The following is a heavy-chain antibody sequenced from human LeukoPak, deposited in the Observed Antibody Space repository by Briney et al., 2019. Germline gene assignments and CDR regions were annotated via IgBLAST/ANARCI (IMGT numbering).Heavy chain of an antibody. J-gene: IGHJ4*02. CDR3: ARHIDSSGWYDYDSSGYYPPLGDY. CDR1: GYSFTSYW. D-gene: IGHD3-22*01. V-gene: IGHV5-51*01. CDR2: IYPGDSDT. Sequence: GESLKISCKGSGYSFTSYWIDWVRQMPGKGLEGMGIIYPGDSDTRYSPSFEGQVTISADKSISTAYLQWSSLKASDTAMYYCARHIDSSGWYDYDSSGYYPPLGDYWGQGTLVTVSS.